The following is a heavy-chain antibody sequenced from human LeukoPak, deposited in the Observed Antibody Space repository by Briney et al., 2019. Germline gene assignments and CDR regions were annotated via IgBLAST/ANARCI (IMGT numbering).Heavy chain of an antibody. CDR3: ARGAGGYYDSSGYYSYFDY. CDR1: GGSISSGGYY. D-gene: IGHD3-22*01. Sequence: PSETLSLTCTVSGGSISSGGYYWSWIRQHPGKGLEWIGYIYYSGSTYYNPSLKSRVTISVDTSKNQFSLKLSSVTAADTAVYYCARGAGGYYDSSGYYSYFDYRGQGTLVTVSS. J-gene: IGHJ4*02. V-gene: IGHV4-31*03. CDR2: IYYSGST.